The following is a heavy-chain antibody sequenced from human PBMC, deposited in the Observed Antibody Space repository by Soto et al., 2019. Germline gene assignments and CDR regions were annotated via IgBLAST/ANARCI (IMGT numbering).Heavy chain of an antibody. CDR3: ARDGGPDYGDPFDY. V-gene: IGHV1-2*04. Sequence: RASVKVSCKASGYTFTGYYMHWVRQAPGQGLEWMGWINPNSGGTNYAQKFQGWVTMTRDTSISTAYMELSRLRSDDTAVYYCARDGGPDYGDPFDYWGQGTQVTVSS. J-gene: IGHJ4*02. CDR1: GYTFTGYY. D-gene: IGHD4-17*01. CDR2: INPNSGGT.